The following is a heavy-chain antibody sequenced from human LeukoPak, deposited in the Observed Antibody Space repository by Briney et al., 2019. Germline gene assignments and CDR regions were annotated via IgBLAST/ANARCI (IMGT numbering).Heavy chain of an antibody. CDR2: IRQDGREK. Sequence: GGSLRLSCAASGFTFSNYWMTWVRQAPGKGLEWVANIRQDGREKNYVDSVKGRFTISRDNAKNSLILQMNRLRAEDTAVYYCARDVSDENGSASRTHLDSWGQGTLVSVSS. J-gene: IGHJ4*02. CDR3: ARDVSDENGSASRTHLDS. CDR1: GFTFSNYW. D-gene: IGHD6-6*01. V-gene: IGHV3-7*03.